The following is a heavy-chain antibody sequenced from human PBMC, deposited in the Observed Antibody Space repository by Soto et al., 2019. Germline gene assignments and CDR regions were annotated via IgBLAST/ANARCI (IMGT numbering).Heavy chain of an antibody. V-gene: IGHV4-59*08. D-gene: IGHD2-15*01. CDR2: VHDRATT. CDR1: GGSISTYY. Sequence: QVHLQESGPGLVKPSETLSLTCTVSGGSISTYYWSWIRQPPGKGLEWIGYVHDRATTRYNPSLRTRVTISAHTSKNQFSLSLRSVTAADTAVYFCARIRSLDSGGRNDDWGQGILVTVSA. J-gene: IGHJ4*02. CDR3: ARIRSLDSGGRNDD.